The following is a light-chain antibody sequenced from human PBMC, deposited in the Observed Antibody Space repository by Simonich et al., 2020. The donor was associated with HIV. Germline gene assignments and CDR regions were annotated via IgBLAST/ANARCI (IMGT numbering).Light chain of an antibody. Sequence: IRMTQSPSSLSASTGDRVTITCRASQGISNSLAWYHQKPGKAPKLLLYTASRLESWVPSRFSGSGSGTDYTLTISSLQPEDFATYYCQQYYSNLVTFGGGTKVEI. CDR2: TAS. CDR3: QQYYSNLVT. CDR1: QGISNS. J-gene: IGKJ4*01. V-gene: IGKV1-NL1*01.